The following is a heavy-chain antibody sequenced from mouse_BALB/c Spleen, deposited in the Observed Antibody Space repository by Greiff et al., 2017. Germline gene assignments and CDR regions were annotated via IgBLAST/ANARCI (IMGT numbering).Heavy chain of an antibody. Sequence: EVKLMESGPGLVKPSQSLSLTCTVTGYSITSDYAWNWIRQFPGNKLEWMGYISYSGSTSYNPSLKSRISITRDTSKNQFFLQLNSVTTEDTATYYCARNGNYAYYYAMDYWGQGTSVTVSS. D-gene: IGHD2-1*01. CDR3: ARNGNYAYYYAMDY. CDR2: ISYSGST. J-gene: IGHJ4*01. V-gene: IGHV3-2*02. CDR1: GYSITSDYA.